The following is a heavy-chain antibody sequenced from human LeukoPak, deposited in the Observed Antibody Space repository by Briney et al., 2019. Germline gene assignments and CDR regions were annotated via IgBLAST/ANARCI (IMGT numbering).Heavy chain of an antibody. Sequence: GGSLRLSCAASGFSLSSYWMSWVRQAPGKGLEWVANIKQDGSETSYVDSVKGRFTISRDNAKNSLYLQVNSLRAEDTAVYYCARDCSSTNCYWVFDYWGQGTLVTVSS. CDR3: ARDCSSTNCYWVFDY. CDR2: IKQDGSET. CDR1: GFSLSSYW. D-gene: IGHD2-2*01. V-gene: IGHV3-7*01. J-gene: IGHJ4*02.